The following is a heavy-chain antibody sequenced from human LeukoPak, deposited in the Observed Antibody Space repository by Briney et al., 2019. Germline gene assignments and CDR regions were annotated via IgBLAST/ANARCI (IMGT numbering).Heavy chain of an antibody. V-gene: IGHV3-7*01. Sequence: GGSLRLSCAGSGFSFGNSWMNWFRQAPGKGLEWVAHIKQDGSDTYVDSVKGRFTISRDIAKTSLFLHMDSLTTEDSAVYYCAREHSSHFTWGQGTLVTVSS. CDR1: GFSFGNSW. D-gene: IGHD3-3*02. CDR3: AREHSSHFT. CDR2: IKQDGSDT. J-gene: IGHJ4*02.